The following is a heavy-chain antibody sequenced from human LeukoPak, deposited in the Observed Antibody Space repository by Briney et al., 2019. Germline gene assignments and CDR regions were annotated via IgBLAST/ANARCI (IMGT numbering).Heavy chain of an antibody. Sequence: GGSLRLSCAASGFTFSSYEMNWVRQAPGKGLEWVSYISSSDSTTYYADSVRGRFTVSRDNAKNSLCLQMNSLRAEDTAVYYCARERVGATITFDYWGQGTLVTVSS. J-gene: IGHJ4*02. CDR1: GFTFSSYE. CDR3: ARERVGATITFDY. CDR2: ISSSDSTT. V-gene: IGHV3-48*03. D-gene: IGHD1-26*01.